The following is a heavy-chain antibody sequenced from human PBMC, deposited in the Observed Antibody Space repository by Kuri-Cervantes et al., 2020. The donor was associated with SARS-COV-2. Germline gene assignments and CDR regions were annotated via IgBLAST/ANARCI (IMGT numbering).Heavy chain of an antibody. V-gene: IGHV3-15*01. CDR1: GFTFSNAW. Sequence: GGSLRLSCAASGFTFSNAWMSWVRQAPGMGLEWVGRIKSRTDGGTTDYAAPVKGRFTISRDDSKNTLYLQMNSLKTEDTAVYYCTRSWHTYYFDYWGQGTLVTVSS. D-gene: IGHD6-13*01. CDR3: TRSWHTYYFDY. J-gene: IGHJ4*02. CDR2: IKSRTDGGTT.